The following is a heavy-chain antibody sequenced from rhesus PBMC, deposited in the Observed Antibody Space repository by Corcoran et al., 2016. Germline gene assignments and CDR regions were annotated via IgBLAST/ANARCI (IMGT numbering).Heavy chain of an antibody. CDR3: ARVLRSSYYFDY. D-gene: IGHD4-29*01. CDR1: GFTFSDYY. V-gene: IGHV3S22*01. J-gene: IGHJ4*01. CDR2: IRNKANCWTT. Sequence: EVQLVESGGGLVQPGGSLRLSCAASGFTFSDYYMSWVRQAPGKGPEVVGFIRNKANCWTTEYTASVKGRFTISRDDSKSIASLQMNSLKTEDTAVYYCARVLRSSYYFDYWGQGVLVTVSS.